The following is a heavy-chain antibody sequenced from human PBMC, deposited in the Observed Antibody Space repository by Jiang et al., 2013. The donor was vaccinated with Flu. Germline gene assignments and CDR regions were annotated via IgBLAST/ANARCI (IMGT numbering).Heavy chain of an antibody. CDR2: IYFNGRV. CDR3: ARYRYDFRSGSKVYYYVMDV. J-gene: IGHJ6*02. Sequence: PGLVKPSQTLSLTCTVSGGSISDYYWSWVRQPPGRGLEWIGYIYFNGRVTYNPSLKSRVTISVDMSKRQLSLRLTSVTAADTAVYYCARYRYDFRSGSKVYYYVMDVWGQGTTVAVSS. V-gene: IGHV4-59*13. D-gene: IGHD3-3*01. CDR1: GGSISDYY.